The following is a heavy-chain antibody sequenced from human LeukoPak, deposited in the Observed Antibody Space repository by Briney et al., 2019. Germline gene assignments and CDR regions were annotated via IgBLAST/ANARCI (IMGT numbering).Heavy chain of an antibody. V-gene: IGHV1-18*03. D-gene: IGHD1-1*01. CDR1: GYTFSIYG. J-gene: IGHJ4*02. CDR3: ATDLRGNVHFDY. CDR2: ITTYNGKT. Sequence: ASVKVSCKASGYTFSIYGINWVRQAPGQGLEWMGRITTYNGKTHYAQKFQGRVTMTTDTSTNTAFMELRSLRSDDVAFYYCATDLRGNVHFDYWGQGTLGTVSS.